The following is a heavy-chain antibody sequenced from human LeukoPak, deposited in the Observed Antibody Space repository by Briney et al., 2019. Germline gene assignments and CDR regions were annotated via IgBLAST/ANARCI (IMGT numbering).Heavy chain of an antibody. J-gene: IGHJ4*02. Sequence: GGSLRLSCAASGFTFSSYWMSWVRQAPGKGLEWVANIKQDGSEKYYVDSVKGRFTISRDNAKNSLYLQMNSLRAEDTAVYYCTRDPCSGGSCFDYWGQGTLVTVSS. CDR3: TRDPCSGGSCFDY. D-gene: IGHD2-15*01. CDR1: GFTFSSYW. CDR2: IKQDGSEK. V-gene: IGHV3-7*01.